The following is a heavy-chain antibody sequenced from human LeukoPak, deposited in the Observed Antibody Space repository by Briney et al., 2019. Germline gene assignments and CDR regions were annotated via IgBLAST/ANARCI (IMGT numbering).Heavy chain of an antibody. D-gene: IGHD3-22*01. CDR2: ISGSGGST. V-gene: IGHV3-23*01. CDR3: AKDLYDSSSYIQYYFDC. CDR1: GFTFSSYA. Sequence: PGGSLRLSCAASGFTFSSYAMSWVRQAPGKGLEWVSAISGSGGSTYYADSVKGRFTISRDNSKNTLYLQMNSLRAEDTAVYYCAKDLYDSSSYIQYYFDCWGQGTLVTVSS. J-gene: IGHJ4*02.